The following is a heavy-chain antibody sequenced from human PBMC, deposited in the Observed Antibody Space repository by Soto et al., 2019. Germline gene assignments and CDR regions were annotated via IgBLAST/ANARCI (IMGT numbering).Heavy chain of an antibody. D-gene: IGHD1-1*01. J-gene: IGHJ6*03. CDR1: GDSVSSNSAG. CDR2: TYYRSKWYF. V-gene: IGHV6-1*01. Sequence: QVQLQLSGPGLVTPSQTLSLTCAISGDSVSSNSAGWNWIRQTPSRGLEWLGRTYYRSKWYFNYAVSVESRITINPDTSKNQFSLQLSSVTPDDTAVYYCARGSWDDVSGHYYMYVWGKGTTVTVSS. CDR3: ARGSWDDVSGHYYMYV.